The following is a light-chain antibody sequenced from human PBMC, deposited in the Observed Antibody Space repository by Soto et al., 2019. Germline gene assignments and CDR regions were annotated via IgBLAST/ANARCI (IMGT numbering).Light chain of an antibody. CDR2: DVS. CDR1: SSDVGGYNY. CDR3: SSYTSSSTLV. Sequence: QSVLTQPASVSGSPGQSITISCTGTSSDVGGYNYVSWYQQHPGKAPKLMIYDVSNRPSGVSNRSSGSKSGNTASLTISGLQAEDEADYYCSSYTSSSTLVFGTGTKVTDL. J-gene: IGLJ1*01. V-gene: IGLV2-14*01.